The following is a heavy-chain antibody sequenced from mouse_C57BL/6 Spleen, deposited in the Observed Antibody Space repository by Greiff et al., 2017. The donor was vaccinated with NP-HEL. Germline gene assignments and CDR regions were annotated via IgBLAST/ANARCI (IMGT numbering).Heavy chain of an antibody. J-gene: IGHJ4*01. D-gene: IGHD2-4*01. CDR2: IHPNSGST. CDR3: ARDDYDRDYYAMDY. Sequence: QVHVKQPGAELVKPGASVKLSCKASGYTFTSYWMHWVKQRPGQGLEWIGMIHPNSGSTNYNEKFKSKATLTVDKSSSTAYMQLSSLTSEDSAVYYCARDDYDRDYYAMDYWGQGTSVTVSS. V-gene: IGHV1-64*01. CDR1: GYTFTSYW.